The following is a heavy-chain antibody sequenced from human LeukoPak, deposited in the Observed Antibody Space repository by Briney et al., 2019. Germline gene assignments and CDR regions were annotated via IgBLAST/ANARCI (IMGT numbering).Heavy chain of an antibody. CDR2: INSDGSST. CDR3: ARDPPGGAFDI. Sequence: GGSLRLSCAASGFTYSSYWMHWVRHAPGKGLVWVSRINSDGSSTSYADSVKGRFTISRDNAKNSLYLQMNSLRAEDTAVYYCARDPPGGAFDIWGQGTMVTVSS. CDR1: GFTYSSYW. J-gene: IGHJ3*02. V-gene: IGHV3-74*01.